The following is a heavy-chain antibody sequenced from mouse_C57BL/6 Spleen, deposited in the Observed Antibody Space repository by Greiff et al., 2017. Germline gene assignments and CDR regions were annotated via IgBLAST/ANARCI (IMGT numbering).Heavy chain of an antibody. Sequence: QVQLQQSGPELVKPGASVKISCKASGYAFSSSWMNWVKQRPGKGLEWIGRIYPGDGDTNYNGKFKGKATLTADKSSSTAYMQLSSLTSEDSAVYFCARDYYGSSWYFDVWGTGTTVTVSS. V-gene: IGHV1-82*01. J-gene: IGHJ1*03. CDR3: ARDYYGSSWYFDV. CDR2: IYPGDGDT. D-gene: IGHD1-1*01. CDR1: GYAFSSSW.